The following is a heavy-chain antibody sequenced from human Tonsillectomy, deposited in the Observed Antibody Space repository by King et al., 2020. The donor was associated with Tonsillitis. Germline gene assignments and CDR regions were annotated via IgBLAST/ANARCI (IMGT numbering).Heavy chain of an antibody. CDR3: AKAIFGVAVYYGMDV. CDR2: ISYDGRNK. D-gene: IGHD3-3*01. V-gene: IGHV3-30*18. Sequence: VQLVESGGGVVQPGRSLRLSCAASGFTFSTYGMHWVRQAPGKGLEWVAVISYDGRNKFYAYSVKGRFTISRDNSKNTLSLQMNSLRAEDTAVYYCAKAIFGVAVYYGMDVWGQGTTVTVSS. J-gene: IGHJ6*02. CDR1: GFTFSTYG.